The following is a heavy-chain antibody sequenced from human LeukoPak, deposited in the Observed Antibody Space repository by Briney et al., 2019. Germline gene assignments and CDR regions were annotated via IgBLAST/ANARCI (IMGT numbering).Heavy chain of an antibody. CDR1: GYTFTGYY. D-gene: IGHD3-10*01. CDR2: INPNSGAT. V-gene: IGHV1-2*02. J-gene: IGHJ4*02. CDR3: AAGRFGILCHFNY. Sequence: ASVKVSCKASGYTFTGYYMHWVRQAPGQGLEWMGWINPNSGATNYAQKFQGRVTMTEDTSTDTAYMEVTSLRSDDTAVYYCAAGRFGILCHFNYWGQGTLVTASS.